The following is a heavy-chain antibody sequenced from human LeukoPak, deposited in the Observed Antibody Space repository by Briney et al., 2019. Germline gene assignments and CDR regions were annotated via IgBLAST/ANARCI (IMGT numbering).Heavy chain of an antibody. V-gene: IGHV4-39*07. J-gene: IGHJ5*02. CDR1: GGSISSSSYY. CDR3: ASITMVRGVTTKPRRFDP. CDR2: IYYSGST. D-gene: IGHD3-10*01. Sequence: PSESLSLTCTVSGGSISSSSYYWGCIHQPPGKGLECIGSIYYSGSTYYNPSLKSRVTISVDTSKNQFSLKLSSVTAADTAVYYCASITMVRGVTTKPRRFDPWGQGTLVTVSS.